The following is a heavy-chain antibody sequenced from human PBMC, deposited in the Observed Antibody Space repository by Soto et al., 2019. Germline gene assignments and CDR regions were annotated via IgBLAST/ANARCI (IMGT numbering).Heavy chain of an antibody. D-gene: IGHD2-21*02. J-gene: IGHJ4*02. CDR3: AKDRFVVVTATPWPDY. V-gene: IGHV3-23*01. CDR2: ISGSGGST. CDR1: GFTFSSYA. Sequence: EVQLLESGGGLVQPGGSLRLSCAASGFTFSSYAMSWVRQAPGKGLEWDSAISGSGGSTYYADSVKGRFTISRDNSKNTLYLQMNSLRAEDTAVYYCAKDRFVVVTATPWPDYWGPGTLVTVSS.